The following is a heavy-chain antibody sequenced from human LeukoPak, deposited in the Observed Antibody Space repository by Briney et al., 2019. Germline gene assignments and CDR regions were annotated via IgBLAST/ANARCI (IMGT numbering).Heavy chain of an antibody. CDR3: AGSLAVAVPFDY. Sequence: PSETLSLTCAVSGGSISSSNWWSWVRQPPGKGLEWIGSFSYSGSTYYNPSLKSRVTISVDASKNQFSLKVRSVTAADTAVYYCAGSLAVAVPFDYWGQGTLVTVSS. D-gene: IGHD6-19*01. V-gene: IGHV4-4*02. J-gene: IGHJ4*02. CDR1: GGSISSSNW. CDR2: FSYSGST.